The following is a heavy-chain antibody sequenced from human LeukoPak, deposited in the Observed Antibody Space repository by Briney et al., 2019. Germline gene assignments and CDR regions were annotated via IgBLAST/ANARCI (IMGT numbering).Heavy chain of an antibody. CDR2: IRFDGSND. Sequence: GGSLRLSCAASGFTFSNCGMHWVRQAPGKGLEWAAFIRFDGSNDYYAESVRGRFTISRENSKNTLSLQMRSLSAEDTALYYCAKGGGGVIMDWGQGTQVTVSS. J-gene: IGHJ4*02. CDR1: GFTFSNCG. V-gene: IGHV3-30*02. D-gene: IGHD3-10*01. CDR3: AKGGGGVIMD.